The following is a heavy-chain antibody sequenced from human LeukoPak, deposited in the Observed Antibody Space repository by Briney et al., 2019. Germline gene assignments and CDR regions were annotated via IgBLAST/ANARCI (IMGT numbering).Heavy chain of an antibody. D-gene: IGHD7-27*01. V-gene: IGHV1-69*05. CDR3: ARDSTGDLGGVGY. CDR1: GGTFSSYA. CDR2: IIPIFGTA. J-gene: IGHJ4*02. Sequence: SVKVSCKASGGTFSSYAISWVRQAPGQGLEWMGGIIPIFGTANYAQKFQGRVTMTRDTSTSTVYMELSSPRSEDTAVYYCARDSTGDLGGVGYWGQGTLVTVSS.